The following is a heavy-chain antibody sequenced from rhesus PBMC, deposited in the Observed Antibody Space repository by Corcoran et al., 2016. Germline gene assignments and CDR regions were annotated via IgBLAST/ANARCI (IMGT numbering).Heavy chain of an antibody. CDR3: ARLVAGSGLDS. V-gene: IGHV4-147*01. J-gene: IGHJ6*01. Sequence: QVLLQESGPGLVKPSETLSRTCTVSAGSMSSNYWSWIRQSPGKGLEWIGYIHGGSGSTSYNPYLKSRVTFSRDTSKNQFSLKLTSVTAADTAVYYCARLVAGSGLDSWGQGVVVTVSS. CDR1: AGSMSSNY. D-gene: IGHD6-37*01. CDR2: IHGGSGST.